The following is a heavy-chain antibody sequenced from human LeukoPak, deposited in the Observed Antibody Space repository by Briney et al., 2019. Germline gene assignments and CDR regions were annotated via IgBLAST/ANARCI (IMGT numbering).Heavy chain of an antibody. CDR3: ATDHLRVGATGASDT. CDR1: GFTFSSYG. J-gene: IGHJ3*02. V-gene: IGHV3-33*03. Sequence: GGSLRLSCAASGFTFSSYGMHWVRQAPGKGLEWVAAIWYDGSIQYYADSVKGRFTISRDNAKNSLYLQMNSLRAEDTAVYYCATDHLRVGATGASDTWGQGTMVTVSS. CDR2: IWYDGSIQ. D-gene: IGHD1-26*01.